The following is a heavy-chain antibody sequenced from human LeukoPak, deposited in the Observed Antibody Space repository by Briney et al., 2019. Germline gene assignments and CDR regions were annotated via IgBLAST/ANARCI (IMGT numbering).Heavy chain of an antibody. CDR3: AGGKMRGYCSSTSCPRLGYFDY. CDR2: INHSGSA. D-gene: IGHD2-2*01. J-gene: IGHJ4*02. Sequence: SETLSLTCAVCGGSFSGYYWSWIRQPPGKGLEWIGEINHSGSANYNPSLKSRVTISVDTSKNQFSLKLSSVTAADTAVYYCAGGKMRGYCSSTSCPRLGYFDYWGQGTLVTVSS. V-gene: IGHV4-34*01. CDR1: GGSFSGYY.